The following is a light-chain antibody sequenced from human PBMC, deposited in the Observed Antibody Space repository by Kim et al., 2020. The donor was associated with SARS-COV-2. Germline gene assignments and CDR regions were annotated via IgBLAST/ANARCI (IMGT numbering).Light chain of an antibody. V-gene: IGKV1-5*03. CDR2: KAS. CDR3: QQYNNSPYT. CDR1: QTISGS. J-gene: IGKJ2*01. Sequence: DIQMTQSPSTLSASVGDSVTITCRASQTISGSLAWYQHKPGKAPKLLIYKASSLESGVPSRFSGSGSGTEFTLTISSLQPDDFATYYCQQYNNSPYTFGQGTKLEI.